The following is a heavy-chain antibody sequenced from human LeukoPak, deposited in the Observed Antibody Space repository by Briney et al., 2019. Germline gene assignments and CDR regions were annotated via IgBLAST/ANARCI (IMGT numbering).Heavy chain of an antibody. V-gene: IGHV3-48*04. J-gene: IGHJ4*02. CDR3: AKTTVTTGDYFDY. CDR2: LSSGSDSI. D-gene: IGHD4-17*01. Sequence: GGSLRLSCAASGFTFITYTMNWVRQAPGKGLEWISYLSSGSDSIFYADSVKGRFTISRDNAKNSLYLQMNSLRAEDTAVYYCAKTTVTTGDYFDYWGQGTLVTVSS. CDR1: GFTFITYT.